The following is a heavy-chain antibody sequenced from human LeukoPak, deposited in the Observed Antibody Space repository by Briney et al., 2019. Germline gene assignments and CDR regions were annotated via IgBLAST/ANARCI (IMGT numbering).Heavy chain of an antibody. V-gene: IGHV3-30*03. CDR1: GFTFSSYG. Sequence: GGSLPLTCLASGFTFSSYGMHWVRQAPGTGLEWVALISYDGSNKNNAVSVKRRFTTSRDNTKNLLYLLMNSLRVEDTAEYFCARGYGGNSAAFDIWGQGTMVTVSS. D-gene: IGHD4-23*01. CDR3: ARGYGGNSAAFDI. J-gene: IGHJ3*02. CDR2: ISYDGSNK.